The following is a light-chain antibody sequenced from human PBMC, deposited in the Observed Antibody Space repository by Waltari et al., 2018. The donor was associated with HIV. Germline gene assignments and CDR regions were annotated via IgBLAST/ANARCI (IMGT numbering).Light chain of an antibody. V-gene: IGKV1-5*03. J-gene: IGKJ1*01. CDR3: LQYNSYSWT. CDR2: KAS. Sequence: DIQMTQSPSTLSASVGDRVTITCRASPNITIWLAWYQRKPGKAPKLLIYKASTLESGVPSKFSSSGSGTEFTLTISSLQPDDFATYYCLQYNSYSWTFGQGTKVEIK. CDR1: PNITIW.